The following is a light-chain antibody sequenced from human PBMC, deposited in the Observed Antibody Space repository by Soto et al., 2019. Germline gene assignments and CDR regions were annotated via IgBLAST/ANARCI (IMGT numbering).Light chain of an antibody. Sequence: EIVLTQSPATLSLSPGERATLSCRASQSVSSDLAWYQQKPGQAPRILIYDASNRATGIPARFSGSGCGTDFPLTISNLEPEDFAVYYCQQRSNWPQWTFGQGTKVEMK. J-gene: IGKJ1*01. CDR3: QQRSNWPQWT. V-gene: IGKV3-11*01. CDR2: DAS. CDR1: QSVSSD.